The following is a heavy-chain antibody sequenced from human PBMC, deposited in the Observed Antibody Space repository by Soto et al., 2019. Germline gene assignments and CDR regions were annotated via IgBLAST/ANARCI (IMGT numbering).Heavy chain of an antibody. V-gene: IGHV3-9*01. D-gene: IGHD1-1*01. CDR3: AKDISELGTIDY. CDR2: ISWNSGSI. CDR1: GFTFDDYA. Sequence: GGSLRLSCAASGFTFDDYAMHWVRQAPGKGLEWVLGISWNSGSIGYADSVKGRFTISRDNAKNSLYLQMNSLRAEDTALYYCAKDISELGTIDYWGQGTLVTVSS. J-gene: IGHJ4*02.